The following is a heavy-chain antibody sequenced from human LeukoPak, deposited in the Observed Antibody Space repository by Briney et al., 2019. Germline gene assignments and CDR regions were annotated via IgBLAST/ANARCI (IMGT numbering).Heavy chain of an antibody. D-gene: IGHD6-19*01. V-gene: IGHV3-48*02. J-gene: IGHJ3*01. CDR2: ISSSSSTI. CDR3: VRRTAVAGPDAFDV. Sequence: GGSLRLSCAASGFTFSTYAMNWVRQAPGKGLEWVSYISSSSSTIHYADSVKGRFTISRDNAKNSLYLQMNSLRDEDTAVYYCVRRTAVAGPDAFDVWGQGTMVTVSS. CDR1: GFTFSTYA.